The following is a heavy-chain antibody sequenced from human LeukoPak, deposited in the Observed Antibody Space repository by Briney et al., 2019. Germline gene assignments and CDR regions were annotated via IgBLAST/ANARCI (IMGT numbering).Heavy chain of an antibody. CDR1: GGSISSYY. CDR2: IYYSGST. CDR3: ARVNDYGGSHFDY. V-gene: IGHV4-59*01. Sequence: PSETLSLTCTVSGGSISSYYWSWIRQPPGKGLEWIGYIYYSGSTNYNPSLKSRVTISVDTSKNQFSLKLSSVTAADTAVYYCARVNDYGGSHFDYWGQGTLVTVSS. J-gene: IGHJ4*02. D-gene: IGHD4-23*01.